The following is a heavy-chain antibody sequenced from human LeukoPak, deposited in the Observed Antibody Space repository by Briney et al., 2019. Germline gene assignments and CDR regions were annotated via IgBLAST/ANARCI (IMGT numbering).Heavy chain of an antibody. CDR3: ARVLSSSPAVY. V-gene: IGHV4-34*01. Sequence: SETLSLTCAVYGGSFRGYYWSWIRQPPGKGLEWIGEINHSGSTNYNPSLKSRVTISVDTSKNQFSLKLSSVTAADTAVYYCARVLSSSPAVYWGQGTLVTVSS. CDR2: INHSGST. CDR1: GGSFRGYY. J-gene: IGHJ4*02. D-gene: IGHD6-6*01.